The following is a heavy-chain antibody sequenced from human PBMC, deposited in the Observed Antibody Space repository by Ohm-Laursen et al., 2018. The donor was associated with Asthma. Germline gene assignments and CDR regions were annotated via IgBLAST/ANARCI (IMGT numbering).Heavy chain of an antibody. CDR3: ARRGYHGSGSYLDY. D-gene: IGHD3-10*01. CDR1: GGSISRYY. J-gene: IGHJ4*02. Sequence: SVTLSLTCAVSGGSISRYYWSWIRQPPGLGLEWIGYLYYSGSTNYNPSLKSRVTISVDTSKNQFFLKLTSVTAADTAVYYCARRGYHGSGSYLDYWGQGTLVTVSS. V-gene: IGHV4-59*01. CDR2: LYYSGST.